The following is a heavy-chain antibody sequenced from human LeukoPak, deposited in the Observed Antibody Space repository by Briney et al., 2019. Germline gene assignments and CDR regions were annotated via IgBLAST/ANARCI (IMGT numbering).Heavy chain of an antibody. CDR2: IYHSGNT. V-gene: IGHV4-38-2*02. CDR3: ARLSGTYGLDYFVY. J-gene: IGHJ4*02. D-gene: IGHD1-26*01. CDR1: GDSIRSYY. Sequence: SETLSLTCTVSGDSIRSYYWGWIRQPPGKGLEWIGSIYHSGNTYYNPSLRSRVTISVDTPKNQFSLKLSSVTATDTAAYYCARLSGTYGLDYFVYWGQGTLVTVSS.